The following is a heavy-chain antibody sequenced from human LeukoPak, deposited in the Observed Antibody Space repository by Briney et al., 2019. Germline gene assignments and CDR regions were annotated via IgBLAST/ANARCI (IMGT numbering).Heavy chain of an antibody. V-gene: IGHV4-59*01. D-gene: IGHD5-18*01. J-gene: IGHJ4*02. CDR2: IYYSGST. CDR1: GGSISSYY. CDR3: ARVQAGYSYGYDY. Sequence: SETLSLNCTVSGGSISSYYWSWIRQPPGKGLEWIGYIYYSGSTNYNPSLKSRVTISVDTSKNQFSLKLSSVTAADTAVYYCARVQAGYSYGYDYWGQGTLVTVSS.